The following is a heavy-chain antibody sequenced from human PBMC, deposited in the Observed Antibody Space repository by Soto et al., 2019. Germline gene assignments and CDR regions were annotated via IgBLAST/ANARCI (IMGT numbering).Heavy chain of an antibody. J-gene: IGHJ6*02. CDR2: ISSSSSYI. V-gene: IGHV3-21*01. CDR3: ARDIGSSFLIYYGMDV. Sequence: EVQLVESGGGLVKPGGSLRLSCAASGFTFSSYSMNWVRQAPGKGLEWVSSISSSSSYIYYADSVKGRFTISRDNAKNSLYLQMNSLRAEDTAVYYCARDIGSSFLIYYGMDVWGQGTTVTVSS. CDR1: GFTFSSYS. D-gene: IGHD6-6*01.